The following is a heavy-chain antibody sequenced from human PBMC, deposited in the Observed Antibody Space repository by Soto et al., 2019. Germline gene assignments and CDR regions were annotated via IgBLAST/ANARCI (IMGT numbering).Heavy chain of an antibody. V-gene: IGHV4-31*03. J-gene: IGHJ6*02. Sequence: QVQLQESGPGLVKPSQTLSLTCTVSGGSISSGGYYWSWIRQHPGKGLEWIGYIYYSGSTYYNPSLESRVTISVDTSKNQFSLKLSSVTAADTAVYCCASGTAVSPAWDVWGQGTTVTVSS. CDR2: IYYSGST. CDR1: GGSISSGGYY. D-gene: IGHD1-26*01. CDR3: ASGTAVSPAWDV.